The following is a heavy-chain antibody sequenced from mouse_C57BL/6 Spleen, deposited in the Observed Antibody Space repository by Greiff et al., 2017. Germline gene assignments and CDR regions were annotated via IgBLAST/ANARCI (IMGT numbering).Heavy chain of an antibody. CDR2: IRNKANGYTT. CDR1: GFTFTDYY. D-gene: IGHD2-5*01. V-gene: IGHV7-3*01. CDR3: ARSPAYYSNFFFDY. Sequence: EVKLMESGGGLVQPGGSLSLSCAASGFTFTDYYMSWVRQPPGKALEWLGFIRNKANGYTTEYSASVKGRFTISRDNSQSILYLQMNALRAEDSATYYCARSPAYYSNFFFDYWGQGTTLTVSS. J-gene: IGHJ2*01.